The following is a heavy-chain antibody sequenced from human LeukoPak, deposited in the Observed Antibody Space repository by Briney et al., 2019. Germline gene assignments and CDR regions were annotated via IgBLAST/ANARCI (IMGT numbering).Heavy chain of an antibody. CDR1: GYTFSTYG. Sequence: ASVKVSCKASGYTFSTYGISWVRQAPGQGLEWMGWISAYKGNTYYAQKLQGRVTMTTDTSTNTAFMELRSLRSDDTAVYYCARDLTVVTPDAFDIWGQGTMVTVSS. CDR3: ARDLTVVTPDAFDI. V-gene: IGHV1-18*01. J-gene: IGHJ3*02. D-gene: IGHD4-23*01. CDR2: ISAYKGNT.